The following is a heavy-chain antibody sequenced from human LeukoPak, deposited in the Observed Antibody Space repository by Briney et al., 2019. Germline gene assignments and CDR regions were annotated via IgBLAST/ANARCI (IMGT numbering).Heavy chain of an antibody. CDR3: ASQVGARVSWMWAFDV. Sequence: GGSLRLSCAASGFSFSSFSMNWVRQAPGKGLEWVSYISSSSSTIYYADSVKGRFTISRDNAKNSLYLQMNSLRAGDTAVYYCASQVGARVSWMWAFDVWGQGTLVTVSS. CDR2: ISSSSSTI. J-gene: IGHJ4*02. D-gene: IGHD1-26*01. CDR1: GFSFSSFS. V-gene: IGHV3-48*01.